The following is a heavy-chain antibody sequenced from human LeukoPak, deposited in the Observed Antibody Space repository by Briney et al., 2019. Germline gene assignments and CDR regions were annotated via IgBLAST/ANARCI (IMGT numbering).Heavy chain of an antibody. CDR1: GGTFISYA. CDR2: IIPIFGTA. J-gene: IGHJ2*01. V-gene: IGHV1-69*05. CDR3: AREVFIAAADYWYFDL. Sequence: SVKVSCKASGGTFISYAISWVRQAPGQGLEWMGRIIPIFGTANYAQKFQGRVTITTDESTSTAYMELSSLRSEDTAVYYCAREVFIAAADYWYFDLWGRGTLVTVSS. D-gene: IGHD6-13*01.